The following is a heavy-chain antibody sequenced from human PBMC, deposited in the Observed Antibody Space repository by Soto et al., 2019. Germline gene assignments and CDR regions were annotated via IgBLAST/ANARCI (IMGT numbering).Heavy chain of an antibody. D-gene: IGHD2-15*01. CDR1: GFIFGNYM. Sequence: EVQLLESGGGLVQPGESLRLSCAFSGFIFGNYMMTWVRQAPGKGLEWVSTIRDGGESTYYADSVKGRFTISRDNSKNTLYLQMDSLGVEDTAVHSWAPHGQCRGGSCHYAAFDSRGQGAMVTVAS. J-gene: IGHJ3*02. V-gene: IGHV3-23*01. CDR2: IRDGGEST. CDR3: APHGQCRGGSCHYAAFDS.